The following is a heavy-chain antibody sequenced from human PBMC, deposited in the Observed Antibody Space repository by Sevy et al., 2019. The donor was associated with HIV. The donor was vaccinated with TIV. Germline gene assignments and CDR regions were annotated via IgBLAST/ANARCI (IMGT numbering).Heavy chain of an antibody. CDR1: GFTFSSYW. Sequence: GGSLRLSCAASGFTFSSYWMSWVRQAPGKGLEWVANIKQDGSEKYYVDSVKGRFTISRDNAKNSLYLQMNSLRAEDTEVYYCAREGILRLGELSHTMGAFDIWGQGTMVTVSS. CDR3: AREGILRLGELSHTMGAFDI. D-gene: IGHD3-16*02. V-gene: IGHV3-7*01. J-gene: IGHJ3*02. CDR2: IKQDGSEK.